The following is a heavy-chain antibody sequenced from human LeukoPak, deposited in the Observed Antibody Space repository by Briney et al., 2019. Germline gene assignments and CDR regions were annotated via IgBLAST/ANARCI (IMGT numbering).Heavy chain of an antibody. Sequence: GGSLRLSCAASGFTFSSYAMPWVRQAPGKGLEYVSAISSNGGSTYYANSVKGRFTISRDNSKNTLYLQMGSLRAEDMAVYYCARTATSWIPYYFDYWGQGTLVTVSS. V-gene: IGHV3-64*01. CDR1: GFTFSSYA. D-gene: IGHD5-18*01. CDR2: ISSNGGST. CDR3: ARTATSWIPYYFDY. J-gene: IGHJ4*02.